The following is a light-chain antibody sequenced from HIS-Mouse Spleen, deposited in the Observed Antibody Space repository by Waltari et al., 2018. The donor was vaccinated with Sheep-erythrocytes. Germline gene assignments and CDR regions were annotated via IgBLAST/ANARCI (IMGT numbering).Light chain of an antibody. CDR2: EVS. V-gene: IGLV2-14*01. CDR3: SSYTSSSTPVV. CDR1: SSDVGGYNY. Sequence: QSALTQPASVSGSPGQSITISCTGTSSDVGGYNYVSWYQQHPGKAPKLMIYEVSNRPSGVSSRFAGSKSGNTASLTISGLQAEDEADYCCSSYTSSSTPVVFGGGTKLTVL. J-gene: IGLJ2*01.